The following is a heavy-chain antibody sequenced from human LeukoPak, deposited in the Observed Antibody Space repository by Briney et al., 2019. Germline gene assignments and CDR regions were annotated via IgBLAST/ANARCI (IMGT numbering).Heavy chain of an antibody. CDR1: GGSISSSSYY. CDR3: AGTTYYDFWSGYYAYFQH. CDR2: IYYSGST. Sequence: SETLSVTCTVSGGSISSSSYYWCWIRQPPGKGLEWIGSIYYSGSTYYNPSLKSRVTISVDTSKNQFSLKLSSVTAADTAVYYCAGTTYYDFWSGYYAYFQHWGQGTLVTVSS. V-gene: IGHV4-39*01. J-gene: IGHJ1*01. D-gene: IGHD3-3*01.